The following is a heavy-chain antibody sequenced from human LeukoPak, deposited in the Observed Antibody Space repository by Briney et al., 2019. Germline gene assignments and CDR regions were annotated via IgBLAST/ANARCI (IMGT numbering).Heavy chain of an antibody. J-gene: IGHJ5*02. D-gene: IGHD3-22*01. CDR3: ARDLNYYDSSGYNP. CDR1: GFTFSDYY. V-gene: IGHV3-11*01. Sequence: PGGSLRLSCAASGFTFSDYYMSWIRQAPGKGLEWVSYISSSGSTIYYADSVKGRFTISRDNAKNSLYLQMNSLRAEDTAVYYCARDLNYYDSSGYNPWGQGTLVTVSS. CDR2: ISSSGSTI.